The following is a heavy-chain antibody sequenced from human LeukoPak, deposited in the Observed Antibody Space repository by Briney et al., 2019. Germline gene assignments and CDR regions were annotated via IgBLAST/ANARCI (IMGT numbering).Heavy chain of an antibody. CDR1: GFTFSSYS. CDR3: ARDDVGSGYYY. V-gene: IGHV3-21*01. J-gene: IGHJ4*02. Sequence: GGSLRLSCAASGFTFSSYSMNWVRQAPGKGLEWASSISSSSSYIYYADSVKGRFTISRDNAKNSLYLQMNSLRAEDTAVYYCARDDVGSGYYYWGQGTLVTVSS. CDR2: ISSSSSYI. D-gene: IGHD3-22*01.